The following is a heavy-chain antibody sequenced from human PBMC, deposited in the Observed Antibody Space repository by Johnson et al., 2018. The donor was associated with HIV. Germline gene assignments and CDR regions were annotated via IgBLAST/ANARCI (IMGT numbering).Heavy chain of an antibody. CDR3: AKDFGLDWGNGFDI. CDR1: GFTFSSYG. Sequence: QVQLVESGGGVVQPGRSLRLSCAASGFTFSSYGMHWVRQAPGKGLERLAVISYDGSNKYYADSVKGRFTISRANSKNTLYLEMNSLRAEDTAVYYCAKDFGLDWGNGFDIWGQGTMVTVSS. CDR2: ISYDGSNK. V-gene: IGHV3-30*18. J-gene: IGHJ3*02. D-gene: IGHD3-16*01.